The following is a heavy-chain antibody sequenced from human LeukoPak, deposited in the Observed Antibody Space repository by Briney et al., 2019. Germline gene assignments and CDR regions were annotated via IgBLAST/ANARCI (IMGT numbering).Heavy chain of an antibody. CDR2: IRDDGGEI. J-gene: IGHJ3*02. CDR1: GFTFSSYW. Sequence: GGSLRLSCEASGFTFSSYWMSWVRQAPGKGLEWVANIRDDGGEIYYVDSVKGRFTISRDNAKNSLYLQMNSLRAEDTAVYYCARDGYDFWSGPDIWGQGTMVTVSS. V-gene: IGHV3-7*01. CDR3: ARDGYDFWSGPDI. D-gene: IGHD3-3*01.